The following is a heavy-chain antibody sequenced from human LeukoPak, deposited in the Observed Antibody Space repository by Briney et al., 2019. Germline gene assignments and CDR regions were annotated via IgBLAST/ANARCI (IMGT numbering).Heavy chain of an antibody. CDR1: GFAFNDYW. Sequence: GGSLRLSCTASGFAFNDYWMTWVRQTPGKGLEWLANINEDGSAKNYVDSVKGRFTISRDNAKNTLYLQMNSLRAEDTAVYYCAKDYLPYSSSWYFDYWGQGTLVTVSS. CDR2: INEDGSAK. CDR3: AKDYLPYSSSWYFDY. D-gene: IGHD6-13*01. J-gene: IGHJ4*02. V-gene: IGHV3-7*03.